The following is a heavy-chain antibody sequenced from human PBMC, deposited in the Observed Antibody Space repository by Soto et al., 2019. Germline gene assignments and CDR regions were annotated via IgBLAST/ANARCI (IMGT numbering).Heavy chain of an antibody. J-gene: IGHJ3*02. CDR3: ASDIGTIFGVVTQRSGVFDI. V-gene: IGHV3-48*01. Sequence: GGSLRLSCAASGFTFSSYSMNWVRQAPGKGLECVSYISSSSSTIYYADSMKGRFTISRDNAKNSLYLQMNSLRAEDTAVYYCASDIGTIFGVVTQRSGVFDIWGQGTMVTVSS. CDR1: GFTFSSYS. D-gene: IGHD3-3*01. CDR2: ISSSSSTI.